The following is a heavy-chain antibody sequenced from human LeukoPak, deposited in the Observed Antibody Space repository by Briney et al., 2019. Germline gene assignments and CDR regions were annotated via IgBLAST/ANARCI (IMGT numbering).Heavy chain of an antibody. CDR1: VYTFNSYS. CDR2: IGGYNGDT. CDR3: ARDISGGEDY. D-gene: IGHD3-16*01. J-gene: IGHJ4*02. V-gene: IGHV1-18*01. Sequence: ASVKVSCKASVYTFNSYSITWFRQAPGQGVEWMVWIGGYNGDTLYPQKFQGRVTVPTDTSSSTAYMELRSLRSDDTAVYYCARDISGGEDYWGQGTLVTVSS.